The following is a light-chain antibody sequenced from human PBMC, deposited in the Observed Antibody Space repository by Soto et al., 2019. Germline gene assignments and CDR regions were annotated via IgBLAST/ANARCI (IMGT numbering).Light chain of an antibody. V-gene: IGLV2-11*01. CDR1: SSDVGGYNF. CDR3: CSYPGSHTWV. CDR2: DVS. Sequence: QSALTQPASVSGSPGQSITISCTGTSSDVGGYNFVSWYQQHPGKAPKVMIYDVSKRPSGVPDRFSGSKSGNTASLTISGLQAEDEADYYCCSYPGSHTWVFGGGTKVTVL. J-gene: IGLJ3*02.